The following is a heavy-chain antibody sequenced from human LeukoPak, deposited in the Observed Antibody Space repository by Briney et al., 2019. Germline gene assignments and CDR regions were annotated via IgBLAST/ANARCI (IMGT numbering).Heavy chain of an antibody. CDR1: GFTFSSYW. CDR2: IKEDGSAK. D-gene: IGHD5-12*01. CDR3: ARDSPGYGGYSY. Sequence: PGGSLKLSCAASGFTFSSYWMNWVRQAPGKGLEWVANIKEDGSAKYYVDSMKGRFTISRDNAKNSLYLQINSLRAEDTAVYYCARDSPGYGGYSYWGQGTLVTVSS. J-gene: IGHJ4*02. V-gene: IGHV3-7*04.